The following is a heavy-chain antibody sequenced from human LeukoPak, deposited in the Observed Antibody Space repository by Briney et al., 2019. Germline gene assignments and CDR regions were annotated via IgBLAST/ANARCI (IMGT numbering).Heavy chain of an antibody. Sequence: SETLSLXCTVSGGSISSGRYYWVWTRQPPGKGLEWIGSFYYSGSTYYNPSLKSRVTVSVDTSKNQFSLKLTSVDAADTALYYCMRHEEMSTIYGFFDLWGRGTLVTVSS. V-gene: IGHV4-39*01. CDR1: GGSISSGRYY. J-gene: IGHJ2*01. D-gene: IGHD5-24*01. CDR3: MRHEEMSTIYGFFDL. CDR2: FYYSGST.